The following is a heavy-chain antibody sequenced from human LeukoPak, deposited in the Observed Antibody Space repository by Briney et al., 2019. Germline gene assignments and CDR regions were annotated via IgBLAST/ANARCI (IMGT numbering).Heavy chain of an antibody. J-gene: IGHJ3*02. CDR2: IYYSGST. V-gene: IGHV4-39*07. CDR1: GGSISSSSYY. CDR3: ARGAREVYDFWSGLHAFDI. D-gene: IGHD3-3*01. Sequence: SETLSLTCTVSGGSISSSSYYWGWIRQPPGKGLEWIGSIYYSGSTYYNPSLKSRVTISVDTSKNQFSLKLTSVTAADTAVYYCARGAREVYDFWSGLHAFDIWGQGTMVTVSS.